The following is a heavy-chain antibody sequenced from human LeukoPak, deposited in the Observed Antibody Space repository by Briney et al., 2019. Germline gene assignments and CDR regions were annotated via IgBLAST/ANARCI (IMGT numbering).Heavy chain of an antibody. CDR2: INLSDDSI. J-gene: IGHJ4*02. D-gene: IGHD1-26*01. V-gene: IGHV1-46*01. CDR3: AREPAVWACYFDY. Sequence: GASVKVSCKASGHAFSTSLIHWVREAPGQGPEWMGLINLSDDSILYAHNFQGRVTMTRDTSTSTIYMELNSLTSEDTAVYFCAREPAVWACYFDYWGQGTLVIVSS. CDR1: GHAFSTSL.